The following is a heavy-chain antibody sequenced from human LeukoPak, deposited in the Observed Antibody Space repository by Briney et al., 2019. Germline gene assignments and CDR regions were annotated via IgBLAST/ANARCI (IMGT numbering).Heavy chain of an antibody. Sequence: ASVKVSCKASGYTFASYDINWVRQARGQRLEWIGWIVVGSGNTNYAQKFQERVTITRDTSTSTAYMELSSLRSEDTAVYYCAAGGTGYSSGWYPFDYWGQGTLVTVSS. CDR3: AAGGTGYSSGWYPFDY. J-gene: IGHJ4*02. CDR2: IVVGSGNT. CDR1: GYTFASYD. V-gene: IGHV1-58*02. D-gene: IGHD6-19*01.